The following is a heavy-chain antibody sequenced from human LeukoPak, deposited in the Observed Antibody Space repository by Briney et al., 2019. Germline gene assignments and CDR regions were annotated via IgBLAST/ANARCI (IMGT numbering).Heavy chain of an antibody. J-gene: IGHJ4*02. CDR3: AKQGIYCSSTSCYIDY. V-gene: IGHV3-23*01. Sequence: GGSLRLSCAASGFTFSSYAMSWVRQAPGKGLEWVSAISGSGGSTYYADSVKGRFTISRDNSKNTLYLQMSSLRAEDTAVYYCAKQGIYCSSTSCYIDYWGQGTLVTVSS. D-gene: IGHD2-2*02. CDR1: GFTFSSYA. CDR2: ISGSGGST.